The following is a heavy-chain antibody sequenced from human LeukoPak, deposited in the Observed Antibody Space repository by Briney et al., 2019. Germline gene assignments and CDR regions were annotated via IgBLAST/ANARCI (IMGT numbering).Heavy chain of an antibody. D-gene: IGHD6-13*01. V-gene: IGHV4-59*01. CDR2: IYYSGST. CDR3: ARDRIAAAGTSSYYYGMDV. J-gene: IGHJ6*02. CDR1: GGSISSYY. Sequence: SETLSLTCTVSGGSISSYYWSWIRQPPGKGLEWIGYIYYSGSTNYNPSLKSRVTISLDTSKNQLSLKLSSVTAADTAVYYCARDRIAAAGTSSYYYGMDVWGQGTTVTVSS.